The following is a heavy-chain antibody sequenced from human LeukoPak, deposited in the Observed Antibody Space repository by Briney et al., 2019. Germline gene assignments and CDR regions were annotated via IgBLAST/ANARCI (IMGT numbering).Heavy chain of an antibody. CDR2: ISAYNGNT. J-gene: IGHJ4*02. D-gene: IGHD2-21*02. V-gene: IGHV1-18*01. Sequence: ASVKVSCKVSGYTFTSYGISWVRQAPGQGLEWMGWISAYNGNTNYAQKLQGRVTMTTDTSTSTAYMELRSLRSDDTAVYYCARGGIPYCGGDCYYYFDYWGQGTLVTVSS. CDR3: ARGGIPYCGGDCYYYFDY. CDR1: GYTFTSYG.